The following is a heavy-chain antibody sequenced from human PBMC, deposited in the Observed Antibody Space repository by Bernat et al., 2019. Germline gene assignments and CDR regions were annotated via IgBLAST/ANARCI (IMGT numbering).Heavy chain of an antibody. CDR3: ARMALSVDAFDI. CDR2: ISSSSSYI. J-gene: IGHJ3*02. V-gene: IGHV3-21*01. Sequence: EVQLVESGGGLVKPGGSLRLSCAASGFTFSSYSMNWVRQAPGKGLEWVSSISSSSSYISYADSVKGRFTISRDNAKNSLYLQMNSLRAEDTAVYYCARMALSVDAFDIWGQGTMVTVSS. CDR1: GFTFSSYS. D-gene: IGHD5-24*01.